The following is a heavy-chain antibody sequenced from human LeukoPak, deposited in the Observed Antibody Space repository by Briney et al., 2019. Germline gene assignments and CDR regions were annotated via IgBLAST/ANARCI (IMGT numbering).Heavy chain of an antibody. CDR1: GGSINSYY. V-gene: IGHV4-4*07. J-gene: IGHJ4*02. Sequence: TSETLSLTCSVSGGSINSYYWSWVRQSAGKGLEWIGRIYTSGSTNHTPSLKSRVTMSVDTSKNQFSLNLSSVTAADTAVYYCAREGGAYRSLDYWGQGTLVTVSS. D-gene: IGHD4-11*01. CDR3: AREGGAYRSLDY. CDR2: IYTSGST.